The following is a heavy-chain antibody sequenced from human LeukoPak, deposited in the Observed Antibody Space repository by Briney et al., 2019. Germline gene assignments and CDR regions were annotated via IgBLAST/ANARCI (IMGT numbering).Heavy chain of an antibody. D-gene: IGHD3-9*01. CDR3: ARGVSLRYFDSFDY. CDR1: GFTFSDYA. CDR2: ISTNGGTT. V-gene: IGHV3-64*01. J-gene: IGHJ4*02. Sequence: GGSLRLSCAASGFTFSDYAMHWVRQAPGKGLEYVSGISTNGGTTYYANSVKGTFTISRDNSKNTLYLQMGSLRAEDMAVYYCARGVSLRYFDSFDYWGQGTLVTVSS.